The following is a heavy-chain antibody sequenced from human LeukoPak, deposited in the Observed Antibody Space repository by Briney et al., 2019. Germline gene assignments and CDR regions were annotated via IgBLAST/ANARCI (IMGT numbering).Heavy chain of an antibody. CDR1: GFTFSSYG. Sequence: TGGSLRLSCAASGFTFSSYGMHWVRQAPGKGLEWVAVIWYDGSNKYYADSVKGRFTISRDNSKNTLYLQMNSLRAEDTAVYYCARDTYYDILTGYHSPYYFYGMDVWGQGTTVTVSS. CDR3: ARDTYYDILTGYHSPYYFYGMDV. D-gene: IGHD3-9*01. J-gene: IGHJ6*02. CDR2: IWYDGSNK. V-gene: IGHV3-33*01.